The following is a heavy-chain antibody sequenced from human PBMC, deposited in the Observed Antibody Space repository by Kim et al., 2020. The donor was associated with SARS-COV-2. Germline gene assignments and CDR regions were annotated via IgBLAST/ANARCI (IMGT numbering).Heavy chain of an antibody. CDR1: GFTFSSYD. CDR2: IGTAGDT. Sequence: GGSLRLSCAASGFTFSSYDMHWVRQATGKGLEWVSAIGTAGDTYYPGSVKGRFTISRENAKNSLYLQMNSLRAGDTAVYYCARGVGFGEKAYFDYWGQGTLVTVSS. D-gene: IGHD3-10*01. CDR3: ARGVGFGEKAYFDY. J-gene: IGHJ4*02. V-gene: IGHV3-13*01.